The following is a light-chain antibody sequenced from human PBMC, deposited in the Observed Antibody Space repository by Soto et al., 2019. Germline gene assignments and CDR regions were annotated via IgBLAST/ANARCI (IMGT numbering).Light chain of an antibody. CDR2: IAS. CDR1: QSVSSSY. CDR3: QQRSNWPPIT. Sequence: EIVLTHSPGTLSLTQEERTTLSSRAIQSVSSSYLAWYQQKPGQAPRLLIYIASTRAAGIPARFSGSGSGTDFTLTISGLEPEDFAIYYCQQRSNWPPITFGRGTRLEI. V-gene: IGKV3D-20*02. J-gene: IGKJ5*01.